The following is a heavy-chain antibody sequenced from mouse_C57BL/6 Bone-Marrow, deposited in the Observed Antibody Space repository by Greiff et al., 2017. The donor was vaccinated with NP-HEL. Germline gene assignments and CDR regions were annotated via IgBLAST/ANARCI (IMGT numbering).Heavy chain of an antibody. CDR2: ISYDGSN. D-gene: IGHD1-1*01. Sequence: EVKLQESGPGLVKPSQSLSLTCSVTGYSITSGYYWNWIRQFPGNKLEWMGYISYDGSNNYNPSLKNRISITRDTSKNQFFLKLNSVTTEDTATYYCASGTTVVEGYYAMDYWGQGTSVTVSS. J-gene: IGHJ4*01. CDR3: ASGTTVVEGYYAMDY. V-gene: IGHV3-6*01. CDR1: GYSITSGYY.